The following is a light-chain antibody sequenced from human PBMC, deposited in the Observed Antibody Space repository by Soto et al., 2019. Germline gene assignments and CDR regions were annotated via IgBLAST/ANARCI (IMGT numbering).Light chain of an antibody. Sequence: DIQMPQSPSSLSASVGDRVTITCQASQDISDSLNWYQQKPGKAPKLLIYDASNLETGVPSRFSGSGSGTDYTFTISSLQPEDIATYYCQQYDDFSITFGQGTRLDIK. CDR3: QQYDDFSIT. CDR1: QDISDS. CDR2: DAS. V-gene: IGKV1-33*01. J-gene: IGKJ5*01.